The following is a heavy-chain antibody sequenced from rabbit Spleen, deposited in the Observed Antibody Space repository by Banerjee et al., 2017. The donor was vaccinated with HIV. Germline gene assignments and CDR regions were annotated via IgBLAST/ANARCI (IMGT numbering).Heavy chain of an antibody. V-gene: IGHV1S40*01. CDR2: IYAGSTGTI. Sequence: QSLEESGGDLVKPGASLTLTCKASRFSFSSVHWIYWVRQAPGKGLEWIGTIYAGSTGTIDYASWAKGRFTISKTSSTTVTLQMTSLTAADTATYFCARNFDLWGPGTLVTVS. CDR3: ARNFDL. CDR1: RFSFSSVHW. J-gene: IGHJ4*01.